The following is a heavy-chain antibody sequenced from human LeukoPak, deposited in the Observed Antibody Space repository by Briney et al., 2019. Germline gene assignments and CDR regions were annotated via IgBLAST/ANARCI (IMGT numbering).Heavy chain of an antibody. CDR3: ARVYSGNTPYFDY. D-gene: IGHD1-26*01. CDR1: GFTFSSFD. V-gene: IGHV3-30*03. CDR2: ISYDGSHK. J-gene: IGHJ4*02. Sequence: GGSLRLSCSASGFTFSSFDMPWVRQAPGTGLDWVAVISYDGSHKYYADSVKGRFTISRDNFKNTLSLQMNSLRPEDTAVYYCARVYSGNTPYFDYWGQGTLVTVSS.